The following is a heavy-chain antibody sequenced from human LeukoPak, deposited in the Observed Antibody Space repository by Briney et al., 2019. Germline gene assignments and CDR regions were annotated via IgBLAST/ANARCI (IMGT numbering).Heavy chain of an antibody. CDR3: VRSYYGTDV. CDR2: ISTSSSHI. Sequence: PGGSLRLSCAASGFTFRSYSMNWVRQAPGMGLEWVSSISTSSSHIYYADSMEGRFTISRDNAKNSLYLQMNSLRGEDTAVYYCVRSYYGTDVWGQGTPVSVSS. J-gene: IGHJ6*02. CDR1: GFTFRSYS. V-gene: IGHV3-21*01.